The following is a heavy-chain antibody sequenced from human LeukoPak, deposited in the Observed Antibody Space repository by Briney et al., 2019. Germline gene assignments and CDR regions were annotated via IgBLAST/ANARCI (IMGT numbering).Heavy chain of an antibody. J-gene: IGHJ4*02. CDR3: ARGWGTAVADY. Sequence: PSETLSLTCAVSGGSISSSYYWTWIRQPPGKGLEWIGYIHYSGSTNQNPSLKSRVTISVDTSKKQFSLKLSSVSAADTAVYYCARGWGTAVADYWGQGILVTVSS. CDR2: IHYSGST. V-gene: IGHV4-61*01. CDR1: GGSISSSYY. D-gene: IGHD6-19*01.